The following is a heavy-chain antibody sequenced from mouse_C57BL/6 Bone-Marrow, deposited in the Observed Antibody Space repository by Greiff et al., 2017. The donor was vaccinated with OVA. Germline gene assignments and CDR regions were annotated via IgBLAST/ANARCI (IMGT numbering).Heavy chain of an antibody. V-gene: IGHV1-62-2*01. D-gene: IGHD2-1*01. CDR3: ARHLLGDYAMDY. Sequence: QVHVKQSGAELVKPGASVKLSCKASGYTFTEYTIHWVKQRSGQGLEWIGWFYPGSGSIKYNEKFKDKATLTADKSSSTVYMELSRLTSEDSAVYFCARHLLGDYAMDYWGQGTSVTVSS. CDR1: GYTFTEYT. J-gene: IGHJ4*01. CDR2: FYPGSGSI.